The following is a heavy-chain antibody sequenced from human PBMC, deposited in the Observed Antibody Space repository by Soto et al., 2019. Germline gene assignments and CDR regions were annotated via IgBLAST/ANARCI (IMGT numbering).Heavy chain of an antibody. J-gene: IGHJ6*02. V-gene: IGHV3-30*18. CDR2: ISFDGSNK. Sequence: QVQLVESGGGVVQPGRSLRLSCAASGITFSSYGMHWVRQAPGKGLEWVAVISFDGSNKYYADSVKGRFTISRDNSKKPLYLQRNSLRAEDTAVYYCAKDHSGDLLYYYYGMDVWGQGTTVTVSS. D-gene: IGHD4-17*01. CDR3: AKDHSGDLLYYYYGMDV. CDR1: GITFSSYG.